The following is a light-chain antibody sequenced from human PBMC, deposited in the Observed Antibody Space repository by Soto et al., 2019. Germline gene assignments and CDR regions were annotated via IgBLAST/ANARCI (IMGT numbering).Light chain of an antibody. CDR3: QQYGSSPPRH. CDR1: QSVSSSY. J-gene: IGKJ4*01. CDR2: GAS. Sequence: EIVLTQSPGTLSLSPGERATLSCRASQSVSSSYLAWYQQKPGQAPRLLIYGASSKATGIPDRFSGSGSGTDFTLTISRLEPEDFAVDYCQQYGSSPPRHFGGGTMAEIK. V-gene: IGKV3-20*01.